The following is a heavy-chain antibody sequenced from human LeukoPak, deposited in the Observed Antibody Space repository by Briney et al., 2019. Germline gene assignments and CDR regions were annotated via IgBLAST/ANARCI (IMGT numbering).Heavy chain of an antibody. V-gene: IGHV4-30-2*01. J-gene: IGHJ4*02. CDR3: ARERSGPVDY. D-gene: IGHD2-15*01. Sequence: SETLSLTCAVSGGSISSGGYSWSWIRQPPGKGLEWIGYIYHSGSTYYNPSLKSRVTISVDRSKNQFSLKLSSVTAADTAVYYCARERSGPVDYWGQGTLVTVSS. CDR2: IYHSGST. CDR1: GGSISSGGYS.